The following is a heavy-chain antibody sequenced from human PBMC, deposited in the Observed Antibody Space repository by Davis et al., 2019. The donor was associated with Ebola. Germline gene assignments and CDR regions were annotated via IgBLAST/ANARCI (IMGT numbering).Heavy chain of an antibody. J-gene: IGHJ6*04. Sequence: GESLKISCAVSGFTFNSCCLSWVRQAPGKGLGWVAVIWYDGSNKYHADSVKGRFTISRDNSKNALYFQMNSLRAEATAVYYCAKSELSLGVVKYHYGMDVWGKGTTVTVSS. D-gene: IGHD3-3*01. CDR3: AKSELSLGVVKYHYGMDV. CDR2: IWYDGSNK. CDR1: GFTFNSCC. V-gene: IGHV3-33*03.